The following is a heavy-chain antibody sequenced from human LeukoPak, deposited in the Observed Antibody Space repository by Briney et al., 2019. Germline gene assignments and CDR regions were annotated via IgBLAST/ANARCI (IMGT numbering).Heavy chain of an antibody. CDR3: AKDARLLWFGELLGGPFDY. D-gene: IGHD3-10*01. J-gene: IGHJ4*02. Sequence: QSGGSLRLSCAASGFTFSSYAMSWVRQAPGKGLEWVSAISGSGGSTYYADSVKGRFTISRDNSKNTLYLQMNSLRAEDTAVYYCAKDARLLWFGELLGGPFDYWGQGTLVTVSS. CDR1: GFTFSSYA. V-gene: IGHV3-23*01. CDR2: ISGSGGST.